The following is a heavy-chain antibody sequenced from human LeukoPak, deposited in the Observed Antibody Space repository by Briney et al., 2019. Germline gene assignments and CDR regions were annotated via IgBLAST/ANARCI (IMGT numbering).Heavy chain of an antibody. Sequence: ESLKISCKGSGYSFTSYWIGWERQMPGKGLECMGIIYPGDSDTRYSPSFQGQVTISADKSISTAYLQWSSLKASVTAVYYCARHLMGATHDAFDIWGQGTMVTVSS. CDR1: GYSFTSYW. J-gene: IGHJ3*02. V-gene: IGHV5-51*01. CDR3: ARHLMGATHDAFDI. CDR2: IYPGDSDT. D-gene: IGHD1-26*01.